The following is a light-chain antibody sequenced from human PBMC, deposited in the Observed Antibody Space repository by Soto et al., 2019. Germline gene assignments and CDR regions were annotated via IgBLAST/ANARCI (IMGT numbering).Light chain of an antibody. CDR2: AAS. J-gene: IGKJ5*01. V-gene: IGKV1-27*01. Sequence: DIQMTQSPSTLSASVGDRVTITCRASQSISDSLAWYQQKPGKAPKVLIYAASTLQPGVPSRFSGSGSGTDFTLTINSLQPDDIATYYCQNYDSAPITFGQGTRLEIK. CDR3: QNYDSAPIT. CDR1: QSISDS.